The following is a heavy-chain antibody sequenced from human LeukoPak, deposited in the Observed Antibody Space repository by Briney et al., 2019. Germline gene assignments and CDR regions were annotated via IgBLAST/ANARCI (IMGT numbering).Heavy chain of an antibody. Sequence: GRSLRLSCAASGFAFSSYAMSWVRQAPGKGLEWVSAISGSGGSTYYADSVKGRFTISRDNSKNTLYLQMNSLRAEDTAVYYCANVPPAAPFAFDIWGQGTMVTVSS. CDR3: ANVPPAAPFAFDI. J-gene: IGHJ3*02. D-gene: IGHD2-2*01. V-gene: IGHV3-23*01. CDR1: GFAFSSYA. CDR2: ISGSGGST.